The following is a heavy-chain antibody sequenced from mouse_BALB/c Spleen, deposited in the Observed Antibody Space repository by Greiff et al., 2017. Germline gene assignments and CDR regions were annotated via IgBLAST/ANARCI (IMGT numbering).Heavy chain of an antibody. CDR3: TRRHGSSSGYFDY. V-gene: IGHV1-15*01. CDR1: GYTFTDYE. J-gene: IGHJ2*01. CDR2: IDPETGGT. D-gene: IGHD1-1*01. Sequence: VQLVESGAELVRPGASVTLSCKASGYTFTDYEMHWVKQTPVHGLEWIGAIDPETGGTAYNQKFKGKATLTADKSSSTAYMELRSLTSEDSAVYYCTRRHGSSSGYFDYWGQGTTLTVSS.